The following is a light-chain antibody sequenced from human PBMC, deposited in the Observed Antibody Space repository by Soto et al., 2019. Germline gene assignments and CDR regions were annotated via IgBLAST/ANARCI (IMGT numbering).Light chain of an antibody. CDR1: QSVSNNY. Sequence: EIVLTQSPGTLSLSPGERATLSCRASQSVSNNYLAWYQQKPDQAPRLLIYGASSRATGIPDRFSGSGSGTDFTLTISRLEPEDFSVYYCQHYVASQLTFGGGTKVEIK. V-gene: IGKV3-20*01. CDR3: QHYVASQLT. J-gene: IGKJ4*01. CDR2: GAS.